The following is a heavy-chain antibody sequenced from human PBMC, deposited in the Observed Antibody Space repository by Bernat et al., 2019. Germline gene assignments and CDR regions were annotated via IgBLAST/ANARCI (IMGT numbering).Heavy chain of an antibody. CDR1: GFTFSSYW. Sequence: EVQLVESGGGLVQPGGSLRLSCAASGFTFSSYWMHWVRQAPGKGLVWVSRIHSDGSSTTYADSVKGRFTISRDNAKNTLYLQMNSLRAEDTAVYYCAREYSTSSGRAFDIWGQGTMVTVSS. J-gene: IGHJ3*02. V-gene: IGHV3-74*01. CDR3: AREYSTSSGRAFDI. CDR2: IHSDGSST. D-gene: IGHD6-6*01.